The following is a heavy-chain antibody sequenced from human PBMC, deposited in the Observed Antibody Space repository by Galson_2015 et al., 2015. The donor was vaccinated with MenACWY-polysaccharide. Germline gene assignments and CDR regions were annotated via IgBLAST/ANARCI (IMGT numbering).Heavy chain of an antibody. CDR2: INTNTGNP. D-gene: IGHD4-17*01. CDR1: GYTFTSYA. Sequence: SVKVSCKASGYTFTSYAMNWVRQAPGQGLEWMGWINTNTGNPTYAQGFTGRVVFSLDASVSTAYLQISSLKAEDTAVYYCARDPKQEATTVPTGRFDYWGQGTLVTVSS. V-gene: IGHV7-4-1*02. CDR3: ARDPKQEATTVPTGRFDY. J-gene: IGHJ4*02.